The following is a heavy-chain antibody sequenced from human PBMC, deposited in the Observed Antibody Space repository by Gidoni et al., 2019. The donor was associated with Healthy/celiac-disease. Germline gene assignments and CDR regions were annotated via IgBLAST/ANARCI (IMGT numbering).Heavy chain of an antibody. V-gene: IGHV1-18*01. CDR2: FSVYNGNT. CDR3: ARDRGELELRPYYYGMDV. J-gene: IGHJ6*02. Sequence: QVQLVQAGAEVKKPGASGKVSCKASGYTFTTYVFSWVRQSPGQGLEWMGWFSVYNGNTNYAQKLQGRVTMTTDTSTSTAYMELRSLRSDDTAVYYCARDRGELELRPYYYGMDVWGQGTTVTVSS. CDR1: GYTFTTYV. D-gene: IGHD1-7*01.